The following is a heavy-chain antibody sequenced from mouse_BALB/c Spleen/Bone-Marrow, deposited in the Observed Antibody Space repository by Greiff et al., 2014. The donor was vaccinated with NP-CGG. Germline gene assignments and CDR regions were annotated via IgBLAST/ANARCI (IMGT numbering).Heavy chain of an antibody. CDR1: GYTFTDYA. J-gene: IGHJ4*01. CDR2: ISPYYVDG. CDR3: GRGGSSGLYYYAMDY. D-gene: IGHD3-1*01. V-gene: IGHV1S137*01. Sequence: QVQLQQPGAELVRPGASVKISCKGSGYTFTDYAMHWVKQSHAKSLEWIGVISPYYVDGGYNQKFEGKATMTIDKSSSTAYIELARLTSEDSAIYYCGRGGSSGLYYYAMDYWGQGTSVTVSS.